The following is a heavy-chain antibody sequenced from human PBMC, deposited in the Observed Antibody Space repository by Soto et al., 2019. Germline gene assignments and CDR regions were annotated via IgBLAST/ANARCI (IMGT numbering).Heavy chain of an antibody. CDR1: GGSISSYY. CDR3: ANIAVAGRKGNYFDY. J-gene: IGHJ4*02. Sequence: PSETLSLTCTVSGGSISSYYWSWIRQPPGKGLEWIGYIYYSGSTNYNPSLKSRVTISVDTSKNQFSLKLSSVTAADTAVYYCANIAVAGRKGNYFDYWGQGTLVTVSS. CDR2: IYYSGST. D-gene: IGHD6-19*01. V-gene: IGHV4-59*08.